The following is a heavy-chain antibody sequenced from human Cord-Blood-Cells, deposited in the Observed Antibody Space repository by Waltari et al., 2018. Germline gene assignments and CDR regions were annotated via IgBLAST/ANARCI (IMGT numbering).Heavy chain of an antibody. CDR1: GYTLTDLS. J-gene: IGHJ4*02. Sequence: QVQLVQSGAEVKKPGASVKVSCKVSGYTLTDLSMTWVRQAPGKGIEWMGGFDPEDGETIYAQKFQGRVTMTEDTSTDTAYMELSSLRSGDTAVYYCAKSTGYSGYDYYFDYWGQGTLVTVSS. D-gene: IGHD5-12*01. V-gene: IGHV1-24*01. CDR2: FDPEDGET. CDR3: AKSTGYSGYDYYFDY.